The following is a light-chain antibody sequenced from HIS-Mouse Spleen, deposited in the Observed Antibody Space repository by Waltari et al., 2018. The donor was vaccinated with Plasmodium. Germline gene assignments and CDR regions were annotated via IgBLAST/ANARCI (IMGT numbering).Light chain of an antibody. Sequence: DIQMTQSLPALSAPLGDRVTITCRSSQGISTYLAWFQQKPGKVPKRLIYAASSLQSGVPSRFSGSGSGTEFTLTISSLQPEDFATYYCLQHNSYPRTFGQGTKVEIK. CDR1: QGISTY. CDR3: LQHNSYPRT. V-gene: IGKV1-17*03. CDR2: AAS. J-gene: IGKJ1*01.